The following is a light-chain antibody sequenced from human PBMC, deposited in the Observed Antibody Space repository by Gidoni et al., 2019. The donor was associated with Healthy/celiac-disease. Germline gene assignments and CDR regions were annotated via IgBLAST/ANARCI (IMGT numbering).Light chain of an antibody. V-gene: IGKV2-30*01. J-gene: IGKJ1*01. CDR2: KVS. Sequence: DFVMTQAPLYLHVTLGQQDSISCRSSQSLVDSDENIYLNWFQQRPGQAPRRLIAKVSNRDSGVPDRFSGSGSVTDLTLKISRVEAEDFGVYYCMQGTHWPRTFGQGTKVEIK. CDR3: MQGTHWPRT. CDR1: QSLVDSDENIY.